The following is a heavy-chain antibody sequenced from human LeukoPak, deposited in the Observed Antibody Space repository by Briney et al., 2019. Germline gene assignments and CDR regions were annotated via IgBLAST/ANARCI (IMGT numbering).Heavy chain of an antibody. V-gene: IGHV3-21*01. Sequence: PGGSLRLSCAASGFTFSSYSMNWVRQAPGKGLEWVSSISSSSSYIYYADSVKGRFTISRDNAKNSLYLQMNSLRAEDTAVYYCARDYTYYDFWSGYYAMGAFDIWGQGTMVTVSS. CDR3: ARDYTYYDFWSGYYAMGAFDI. D-gene: IGHD3-3*01. CDR2: ISSSSSYI. CDR1: GFTFSSYS. J-gene: IGHJ3*02.